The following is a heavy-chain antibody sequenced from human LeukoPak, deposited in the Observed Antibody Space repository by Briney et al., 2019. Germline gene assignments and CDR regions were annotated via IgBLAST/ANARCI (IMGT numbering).Heavy chain of an antibody. D-gene: IGHD2-21*01. CDR1: GGSFSGYY. CDR3: ARGGDYYYYGMDV. J-gene: IGHJ6*02. V-gene: IGHV4-34*01. Sequence: SETLSLTCAVYGGSFSGYYWSWIRQPPGKGLEWIGEINNSGSTNYNPSLKSRVTISVDTSKNQFSLKLSSVTAADTAVYYCARGGDYYYYGMDVWGQGTTVTVSS. CDR2: INNSGST.